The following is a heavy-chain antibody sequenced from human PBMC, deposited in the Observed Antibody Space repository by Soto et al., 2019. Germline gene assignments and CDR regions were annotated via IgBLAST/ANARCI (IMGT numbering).Heavy chain of an antibody. CDR2: ISYDGSNK. Sequence: GGSLRLSCAASGFTFSSYGMHWVRQAPGKELEWVAVISYDGSNKYYADSVKGRFTISRDNSKNTLYLQMNSLRAEDTAVYYCAKLPGPVPAAIDYWGQGTLVTVSS. D-gene: IGHD2-2*02. J-gene: IGHJ4*02. CDR1: GFTFSSYG. CDR3: AKLPGPVPAAIDY. V-gene: IGHV3-30*18.